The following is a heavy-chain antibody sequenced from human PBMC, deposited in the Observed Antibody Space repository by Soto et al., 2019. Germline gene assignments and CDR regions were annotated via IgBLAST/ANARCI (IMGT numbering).Heavy chain of an antibody. CDR3: ATRIVATMSYYYGMDV. Sequence: ASVKVSCKVSGYTLTELSMHWVRQAPGKGLEWMGGFDPEDGETIYAQKFQGRVTMTEDTSTDTAYMELSSLRSEDTAVYYCATRIVATMSYYYGMDVWGQGTTLTVSS. V-gene: IGHV1-24*01. D-gene: IGHD5-12*01. CDR2: FDPEDGET. CDR1: GYTLTELS. J-gene: IGHJ6*02.